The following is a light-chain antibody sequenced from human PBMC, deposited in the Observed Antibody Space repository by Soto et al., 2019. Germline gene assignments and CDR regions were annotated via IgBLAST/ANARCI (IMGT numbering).Light chain of an antibody. J-gene: IGLJ3*02. Sequence: QSALTQPPSASGTPGQRVTISCSGSSSNIGSHPLNWYQQLPGTAPKLLIYSNSQRPSGVPDRFSGSKSGTSASLAISGLPSEDEAEYYCAAWDDRLYGPVFGGGTKLTVL. CDR1: SSNIGSHP. V-gene: IGLV1-44*01. CDR3: AAWDDRLYGPV. CDR2: SNS.